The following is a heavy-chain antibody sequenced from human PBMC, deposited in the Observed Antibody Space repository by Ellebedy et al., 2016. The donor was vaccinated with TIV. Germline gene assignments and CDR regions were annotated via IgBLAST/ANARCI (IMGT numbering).Heavy chain of an antibody. CDR3: TREAANWNYPYYYYNGMDV. V-gene: IGHV3-49*04. CDR1: GFTFGDFA. D-gene: IGHD1-7*01. CDR2: IGSKGYSGTT. Sequence: GESLKISCTASGFTFGDFAISWVRQAPGKGLEWVGFIGSKGYSGTTQYAASVKGRFTISRDDSKSIAYLQMNSLKTEDTALYYCTREAANWNYPYYYYNGMDVWGQGTTVTVSS. J-gene: IGHJ6*02.